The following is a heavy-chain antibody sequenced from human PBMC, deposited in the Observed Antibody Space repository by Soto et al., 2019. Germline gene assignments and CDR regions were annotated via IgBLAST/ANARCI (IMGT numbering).Heavy chain of an antibody. V-gene: IGHV3-21*01. Sequence: TGGSLRLSCAASGFTFSSYSMNWVRQAPGKGLEWVSSISSSSSYIYYADSVKGRFTISRDNAKNSLYLQMNSLRAEDTAVYYCARDRAWLLPPHAFDIWGQGTMVTVSS. CDR3: ARDRAWLLPPHAFDI. D-gene: IGHD3-22*01. CDR1: GFTFSSYS. CDR2: ISSSSSYI. J-gene: IGHJ3*02.